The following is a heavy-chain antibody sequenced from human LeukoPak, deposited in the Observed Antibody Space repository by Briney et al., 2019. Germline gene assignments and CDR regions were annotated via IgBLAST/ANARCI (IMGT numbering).Heavy chain of an antibody. CDR2: FSGDGSK. V-gene: IGHV3-23*01. J-gene: IGHJ4*02. D-gene: IGHD6-19*01. CDR1: GFTFSSYA. Sequence: GGSLRLSCAASGFTFSSYAMSWVRQAPGKGLAWVSGFSGDGSKSYADSVKGRFTISRDISRNTLYLQMNRLRAEDTAVYYCAARQDLGWYYDNWGQGTLVTVSS. CDR3: AARQDLGWYYDN.